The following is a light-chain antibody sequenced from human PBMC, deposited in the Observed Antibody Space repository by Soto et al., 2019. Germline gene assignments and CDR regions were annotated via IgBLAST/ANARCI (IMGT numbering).Light chain of an antibody. Sequence: QSVLTQPPSVSGAPGQRVTISCTGSSSNIGAGYDVHWYQQLPGTAPKLLIYGNSNRPSGVPDRFSGSKPGTSASLAITGLRAEDEADYYCQSSDSSLSGWVFGGGTKVTVL. V-gene: IGLV1-40*01. CDR3: QSSDSSLSGWV. CDR1: SSNIGAGYD. J-gene: IGLJ3*02. CDR2: GNS.